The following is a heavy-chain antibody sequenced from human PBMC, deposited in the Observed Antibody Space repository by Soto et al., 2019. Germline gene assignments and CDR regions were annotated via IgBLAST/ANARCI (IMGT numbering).Heavy chain of an antibody. V-gene: IGHV6-1*01. CDR1: GDSVSSRSAA. CDR3: ARGSYYEGSLYYPFDY. J-gene: IGHJ4*02. Sequence: PSQTLSRTCAISGDSVSSRSAAWNWIRQSPSRGLEWLGRTYYRSKWYNDYALSVKSRITINPDTSKNQFSLQLNSVTPEDTAVYFCARGSYYEGSLYYPFDYWDLGTLVTVSS. D-gene: IGHD3-22*01. CDR2: TYYRSKWYN.